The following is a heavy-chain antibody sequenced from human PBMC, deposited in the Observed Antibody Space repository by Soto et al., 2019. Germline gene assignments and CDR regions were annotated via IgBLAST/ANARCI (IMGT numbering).Heavy chain of an antibody. CDR1: GYTFTSYY. D-gene: IGHD3-3*01. CDR3: ARYPITIFGILGSEVS. Sequence: ASVKVSCKASGYTFTSYYMHWVRQAPGQGLEWMGIINPSGGSTSYAQKFQGRVTMTRDTSTSTVYMELSSLRSEDTAVYYCARYPITIFGILGSEVSWGQGTLVTVSS. V-gene: IGHV1-46*01. J-gene: IGHJ5*02. CDR2: INPSGGST.